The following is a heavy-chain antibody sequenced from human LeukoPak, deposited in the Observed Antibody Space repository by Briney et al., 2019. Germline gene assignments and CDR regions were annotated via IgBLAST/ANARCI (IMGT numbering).Heavy chain of an antibody. CDR3: ARDNSVGDTAWWFDP. J-gene: IGHJ5*02. CDR2: INPSGGST. V-gene: IGHV1-46*01. D-gene: IGHD1-26*01. CDR1: GYTFTIYY. Sequence: ASVTVSFTASGYTFTIYYMHWVRQAPGQGLEWMGIINPSGGSTSYAQKFQGRVTMTRDMSTSTDYMELSSLRSEDTAVYYCARDNSVGDTAWWFDPWGQGTLVTVSS.